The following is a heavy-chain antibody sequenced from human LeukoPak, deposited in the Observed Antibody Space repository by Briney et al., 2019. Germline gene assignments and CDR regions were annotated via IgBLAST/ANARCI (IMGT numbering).Heavy chain of an antibody. D-gene: IGHD5-24*01. CDR2: IYYSGST. Sequence: SETLSLTCTVAGCSISSYYWSWIPPPPGKGREWIGYIYYSGSTNYNPSLKSRVTISVDTSKNQFSLKLSSVTAADTAVYYCASGDGYNFDYWGQGTLVTVSS. V-gene: IGHV4-59*01. J-gene: IGHJ4*02. CDR1: GCSISSYY. CDR3: ASGDGYNFDY.